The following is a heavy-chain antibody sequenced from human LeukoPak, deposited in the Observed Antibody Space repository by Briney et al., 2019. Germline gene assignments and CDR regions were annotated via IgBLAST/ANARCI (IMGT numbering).Heavy chain of an antibody. CDR3: ATSYYDILTGRDYYYYGMDA. CDR2: IIPIFGTA. D-gene: IGHD3-9*01. V-gene: IGHV1-69*01. CDR1: GGTFSSYA. Sequence: ASVKVSCKASGGTFSSYAISWVRQAPGQGLEWMGGIIPIFGTANYAQKFQGRVTITADESTSTAYMELSSLRSEDTAVYYCATSYYDILTGRDYYYYGMDAWGKGTTVTVSP. J-gene: IGHJ6*04.